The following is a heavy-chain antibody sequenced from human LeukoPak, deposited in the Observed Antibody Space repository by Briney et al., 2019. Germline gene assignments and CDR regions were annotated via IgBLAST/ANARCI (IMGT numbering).Heavy chain of an antibody. CDR1: GGSISGYY. D-gene: IGHD1-7*01. CDR2: IFYSGST. CDR3: ASTEWNYAR. J-gene: IGHJ4*02. Sequence: PSETLSLTCTVSGGSISGYYWSWIRQPPGKGLEWIGFIFYSGSTNYNPSLKSRVTISVDTSKNQFSLRLSSVTAADTAVYYCASTEWNYARWGQGTLVTVSS. V-gene: IGHV4-59*08.